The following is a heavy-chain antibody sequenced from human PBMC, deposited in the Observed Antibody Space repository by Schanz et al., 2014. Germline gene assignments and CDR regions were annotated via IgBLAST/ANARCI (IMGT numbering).Heavy chain of an antibody. J-gene: IGHJ4*02. CDR2: IIPVLAIA. V-gene: IGHV1-69*04. Sequence: QEQLVQSGAEVRKPGASVKVSCKASGYTFSTYPINWLRQAPGQGLEWMGRIIPVLAIADYAQKFQGRVTITADTSTTTAYMELSGLRSDDTAVYYCARDLISSGWYGWGQGTLVTVSS. CDR1: GYTFSTYP. CDR3: ARDLISSGWYG. D-gene: IGHD6-19*01.